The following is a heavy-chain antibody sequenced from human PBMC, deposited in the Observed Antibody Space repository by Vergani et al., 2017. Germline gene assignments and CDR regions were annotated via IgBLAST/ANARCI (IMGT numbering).Heavy chain of an antibody. CDR1: GYIFTSYY. CDR3: ARRVITGAFDI. Sequence: VQLVQSGAEVKKPGASVKVSCKASGYIFTSYYMHWVRQAPGQGLEWMGIINPSGGSTSYAQKFQGRVTMTRDTSTSTVYMELSRLRSEDTAVYYCARRVITGAFDIWGQGTMVTGSS. J-gene: IGHJ3*02. V-gene: IGHV1-46*01. D-gene: IGHD3-22*01. CDR2: INPSGGST.